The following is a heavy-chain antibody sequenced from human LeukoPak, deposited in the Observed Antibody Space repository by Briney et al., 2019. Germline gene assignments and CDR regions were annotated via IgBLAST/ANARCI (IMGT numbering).Heavy chain of an antibody. CDR2: IYYSGST. CDR3: ASSPLVGANNWFDP. CDR1: GGSINSYY. Sequence: SETLSLTCTVSGGSINSYYWSWLRQPPGKGLEWLGYIYYSGSTNYNPSLKSRVTISVDTSKNQFSLKLSSVTAADTAVYYCASSPLVGANNWFDPWGQGTLVTVSS. D-gene: IGHD1-26*01. J-gene: IGHJ5*02. V-gene: IGHV4-59*01.